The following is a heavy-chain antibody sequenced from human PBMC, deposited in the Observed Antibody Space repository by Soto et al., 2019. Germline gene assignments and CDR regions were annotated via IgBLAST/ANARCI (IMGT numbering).Heavy chain of an antibody. CDR2: ISYDGHIV. CDR1: GFTFSSYT. J-gene: IGHJ3*02. D-gene: IGHD3-3*01. V-gene: IGHV3-30*03. CDR3: AREPYDFWSGYVADAFDI. Sequence: ESGGGVVQPGKSLRLSCAASGFTFSSYTMHWVRQAPGKGLEWVALISYDGHIVYYADSVKGRSTISRENSKNMLYLQLNSLRAEDTAFYYCAREPYDFWSGYVADAFDIWGQGTVVTVSS.